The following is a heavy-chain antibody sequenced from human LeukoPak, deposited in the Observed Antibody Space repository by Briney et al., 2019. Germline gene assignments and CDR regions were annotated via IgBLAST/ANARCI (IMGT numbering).Heavy chain of an antibody. CDR2: IIPIFGTA. CDR1: GGTFSSYA. V-gene: IGHV1-69*05. J-gene: IGHJ6*03. CDR3: ARGNGSGKTYYYYYYMDV. Sequence: SVKVSCKASGGTFSSYAISWVRQAPGQGLEWMGRIIPIFGTANYAQKFQGRVTITTDESTSTAYMELSSLRSVDTAVYYCARGNGSGKTYYYYYYMDVWGKGTTVTVSS. D-gene: IGHD3-10*01.